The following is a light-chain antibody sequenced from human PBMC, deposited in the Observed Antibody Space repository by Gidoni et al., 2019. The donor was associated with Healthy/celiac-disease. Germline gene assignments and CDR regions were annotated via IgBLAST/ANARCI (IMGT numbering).Light chain of an antibody. CDR1: SSDVGGYNY. CDR3: SSYTSSSLFV. CDR2: DVS. J-gene: IGLJ1*01. Sequence: QSALPQPASVSGSPGQSITISCTGTSSDVGGYNYVSWYQQPPGKPPKLMIYDVSNRPSGVSNRFSSSKSGNTASLTISGLQAEDEADYYCSSYTSSSLFVFGTGTKVTVL. V-gene: IGLV2-14*03.